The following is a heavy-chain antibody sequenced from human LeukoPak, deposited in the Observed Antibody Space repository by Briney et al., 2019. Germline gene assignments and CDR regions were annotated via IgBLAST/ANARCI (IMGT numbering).Heavy chain of an antibody. CDR1: AYSISSGYY. CDR2: IYHSGST. V-gene: IGHV4-38-2*01. Sequence: PSETLFLTCAVSAYSISSGYYWGWIRQPPGKGLEWIGTIYHSGSTYYNPSLKSRVTISVDTSKNQFSLKLTSVTAADTTVYYCARVRGYCSSTICYRYYFDYWGQGTLVTVSS. D-gene: IGHD2-2*01. J-gene: IGHJ4*02. CDR3: ARVRGYCSSTICYRYYFDY.